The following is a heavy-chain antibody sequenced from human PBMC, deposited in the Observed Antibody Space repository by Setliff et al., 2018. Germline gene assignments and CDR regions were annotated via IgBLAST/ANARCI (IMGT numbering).Heavy chain of an antibody. CDR3: ARGGTYRYFDY. CDR2: IYHGGDT. V-gene: IGHV4-39*07. J-gene: IGHJ4*02. Sequence: PSETLSLTCTVSGGSINSGVYYWGWIRQPPGKGLEWIGRIYHGGDTYYNASLKSRLTISVDTSKNQFSLKLSSVTAADTAVYYCARGGTYRYFDYWGQGTLVTVSS. CDR1: GGSINSGVYY.